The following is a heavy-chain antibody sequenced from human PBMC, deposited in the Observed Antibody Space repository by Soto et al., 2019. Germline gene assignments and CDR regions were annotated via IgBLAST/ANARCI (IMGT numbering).Heavy chain of an antibody. Sequence: LGESLKISCKGSGYIFTSCWIGWVRQIPGKGLEWMGIIYPGDSDTRYSPSFQGQVTISADKSISTAYLQWSSLKASDTAMYYCARHSSGWYRSWGQGTLVTVSS. CDR2: IYPGDSDT. CDR1: GYIFTSCW. J-gene: IGHJ5*02. D-gene: IGHD6-19*01. V-gene: IGHV5-51*01. CDR3: ARHSSGWYRS.